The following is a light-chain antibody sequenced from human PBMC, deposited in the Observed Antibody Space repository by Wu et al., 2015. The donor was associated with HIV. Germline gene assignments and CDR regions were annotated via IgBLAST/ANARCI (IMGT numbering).Light chain of an antibody. J-gene: IGKJ2*03. CDR1: QSIRNR. CDR3: QQSYSTPYS. V-gene: IGKV1-39*01. Sequence: IQMTQSPSSVSASVGDRVTITCRASQSIRNRLNWYQQIPGKAPKLLIYTASSLQSGVPPRFSGSGSGTDFTLTIASLQPEDFATYYCQQSYSTPYSFGQGTRL. CDR2: TAS.